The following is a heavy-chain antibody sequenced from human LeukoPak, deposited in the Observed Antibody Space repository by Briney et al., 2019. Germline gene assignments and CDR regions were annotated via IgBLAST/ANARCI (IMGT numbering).Heavy chain of an antibody. CDR3: ARDILELDY. J-gene: IGHJ4*02. CDR2: IKQDGSEK. D-gene: IGHD1-7*01. V-gene: IGHV3-7*01. Sequence: XLEWVANIKQDGSEKYYVDSVKGRSTISRDNAKNSLYLQMNSLRAEDTAVYYCARDILELDYWGQGTLVTVSS.